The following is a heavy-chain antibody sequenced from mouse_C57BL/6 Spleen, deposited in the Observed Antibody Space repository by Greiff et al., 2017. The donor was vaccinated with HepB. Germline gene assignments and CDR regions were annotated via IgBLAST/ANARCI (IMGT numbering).Heavy chain of an antibody. CDR2: INPNNGGT. CDR3: ARSDDYAWYFDV. V-gene: IGHV1-18*01. D-gene: IGHD2-4*01. Sequence: VQLQQSGPELVKPGASVKIPCKASGYTFTDYNMDWVKQSHGKSLEWIGDINPNNGGTIYNQKCKGKATLTVDKSSSTAYMELRSRTSEDTAVYYCARSDDYAWYFDVWGTGTTVTVSS. J-gene: IGHJ1*03. CDR1: GYTFTDYN.